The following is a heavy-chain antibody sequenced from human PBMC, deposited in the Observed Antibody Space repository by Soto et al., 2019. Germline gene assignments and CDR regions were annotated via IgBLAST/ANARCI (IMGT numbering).Heavy chain of an antibody. Sequence: GGSLRLSCAASGFTVSINYMSWVRQAPGKGLEWVSVLHIDGTADYAAPVKGRFTISRDDSENTLYLQMNSLKTEDTAVYYCSHGYYQYFESWGQGTLVTVSS. CDR1: GFTVSINY. J-gene: IGHJ4*02. CDR3: SHGYYQYFES. D-gene: IGHD5-18*01. V-gene: IGHV3-66*01. CDR2: LHIDGTA.